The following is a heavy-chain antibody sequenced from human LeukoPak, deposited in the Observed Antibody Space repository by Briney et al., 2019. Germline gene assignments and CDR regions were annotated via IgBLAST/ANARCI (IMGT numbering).Heavy chain of an antibody. J-gene: IGHJ3*02. Sequence: PSETLSLTCTVSGGSISTDYWSWIRQPPGKGLDWIGYVSFGGGTNYNPSLKSRVITSADTSKNQFSLNLTSVTAADTAVYYCARWSITIFGVTPGAFDIWGQGTMVTVSS. CDR2: VSFGGGT. D-gene: IGHD3-3*01. CDR1: GGSISTDY. CDR3: ARWSITIFGVTPGAFDI. V-gene: IGHV4-59*01.